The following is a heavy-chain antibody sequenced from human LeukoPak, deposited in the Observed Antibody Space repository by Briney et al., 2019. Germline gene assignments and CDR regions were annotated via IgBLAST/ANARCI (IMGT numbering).Heavy chain of an antibody. V-gene: IGHV5-51*01. CDR2: IYPGDSDT. J-gene: IGHJ5*02. D-gene: IGHD5-18*01. CDR3: ARHGIQLWLHGWFDP. Sequence: GESLKISCKGSGYSFTSYWIGWVRQMPGKGLEWMGIIYPGDSDTRYSPSFQGQVTISADKSISTAYLQWSSLKASDTAMYYCARHGIQLWLHGWFDPWGQGTLVTVSS. CDR1: GYSFTSYW.